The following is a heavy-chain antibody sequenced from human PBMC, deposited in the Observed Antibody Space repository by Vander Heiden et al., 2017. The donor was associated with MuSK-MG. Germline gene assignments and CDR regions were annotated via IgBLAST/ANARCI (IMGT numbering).Heavy chain of an antibody. CDR3: ARDGGPKAVAGQEYFDL. V-gene: IGHV3-48*03. J-gene: IGHJ2*01. D-gene: IGHD6-19*01. CDR2: INSRGRAM. CDR1: GFTFSTYE. Sequence: EVQLVESGGGLVQPGGSLRLSCGASGFTFSTYEMNWVRQAPGKGLEWVSSINSRGRAMVYADSVRGRFTISRDNAKNSLYLQMNSLKTEDTGVYYCARDGGPKAVAGQEYFDLWGRGTLVTVSS.